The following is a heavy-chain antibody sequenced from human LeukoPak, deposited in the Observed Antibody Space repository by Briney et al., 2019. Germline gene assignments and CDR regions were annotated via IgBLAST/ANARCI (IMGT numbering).Heavy chain of an antibody. J-gene: IGHJ1*01. CDR1: GFTSSKAW. CDR3: AAGGQLLTN. D-gene: IGHD2-21*01. Sequence: GGSLRLSCAASGFTSSKAWMSWVRLAPGKGLEWVGRIKSNTDGGTADYAAPVKGRFTISRDDSRDTLYLQINSLKTEDAAVYYCAAGGQLLTNWGQGTLVTVSS. CDR2: IKSNTDGGTA. V-gene: IGHV3-15*01.